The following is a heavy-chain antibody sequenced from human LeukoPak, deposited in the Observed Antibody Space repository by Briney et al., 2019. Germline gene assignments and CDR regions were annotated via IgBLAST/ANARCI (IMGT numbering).Heavy chain of an antibody. V-gene: IGHV3-9*02. J-gene: IGHJ4*02. CDR1: GFTSDDYA. D-gene: IGHD2-2*01. CDR3: AKDRYSSTSWYYFDY. CDR2: INWNSGNI. Sequence: PGGSLRLSCAASGFTSDDYAMHWVRQVPGKGLEWVSGINWNSGNIGYADSVKGRFTISRDNAKNSLYLQMNSLRAEDTALYYCAKDRYSSTSWYYFDYWGQGTLVTVSS.